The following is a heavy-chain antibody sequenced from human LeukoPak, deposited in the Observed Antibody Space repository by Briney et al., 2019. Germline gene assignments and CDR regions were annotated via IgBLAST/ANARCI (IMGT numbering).Heavy chain of an antibody. D-gene: IGHD2-15*01. V-gene: IGHV3-30*04. J-gene: IGHJ6*02. CDR1: GFTFSSYA. CDR2: ISYDGSNK. Sequence: GRSLRLSCAASGFTFSSYAMHWVRQAPGKGLEWVAVISYDGSNKYYADSVKGRFTISRDNSKNTPYLQMNSLRAEDTAVYYCARDPSIVVVVAATPYYYYGMDVWGQGTTVTVSS. CDR3: ARDPSIVVVVAATPYYYYGMDV.